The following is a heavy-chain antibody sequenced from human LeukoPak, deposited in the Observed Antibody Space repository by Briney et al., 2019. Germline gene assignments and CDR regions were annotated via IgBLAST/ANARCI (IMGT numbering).Heavy chain of an antibody. CDR3: ARVNYDSSGYYYDGLDV. CDR2: MNPNSGNT. J-gene: IGHJ6*02. Sequence: ASVKVSCKASGYTFTSYDINWVRQATGQGLEWMGWMNPNSGNTGYAQEIQGRVTMARSTSISTAYMELSSLRSEDTAIYYCARVNYDSSGYYYDGLDVWGQGTTVTVSS. D-gene: IGHD3-22*01. V-gene: IGHV1-8*01. CDR1: GYTFTSYD.